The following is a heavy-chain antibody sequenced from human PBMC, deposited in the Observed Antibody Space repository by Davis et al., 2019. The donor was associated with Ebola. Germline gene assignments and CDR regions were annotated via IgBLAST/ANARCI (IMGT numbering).Heavy chain of an antibody. CDR1: GDSVSTAG. CDR2: TYYKSKWYN. V-gene: IGHV6-1*01. CDR3: TRGWLRGGMDV. D-gene: IGHD5-24*01. J-gene: IGHJ6*02. Sequence: PSETLSLTCAISGDSVSTAGWNWIRQSPSRGLEWLGRTYYKSKWYNDYAASVKSRITINPDTSKNQLSLQLNSVTPEDTAVYYCTRGWLRGGMDVWGEGTTVTV.